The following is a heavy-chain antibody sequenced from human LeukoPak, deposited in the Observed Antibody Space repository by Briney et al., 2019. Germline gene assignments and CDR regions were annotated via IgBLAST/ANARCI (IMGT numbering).Heavy chain of an antibody. D-gene: IGHD3-3*01. CDR2: IKQDGSEK. CDR3: ARALSG. Sequence: GGSLRLSCAASGFTFSNYCMHWVRQAPGKGLEWVANIKQDGSEKYYVGSVKGRFSISRDNAKNSVYLQMNSLRAEDTAVYYCARALSGWGQGTLVTVSS. V-gene: IGHV3-7*03. CDR1: GFTFSNYC. J-gene: IGHJ4*02.